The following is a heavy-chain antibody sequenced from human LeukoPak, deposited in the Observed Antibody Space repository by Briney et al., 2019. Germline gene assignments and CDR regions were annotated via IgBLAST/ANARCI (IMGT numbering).Heavy chain of an antibody. J-gene: IGHJ6*03. Sequence: PGGSLRLSCEASGFTFSTYWMSWVRQAPGKGLEWVANIKQDGSQTYHADSVKGRFTISRDNSQNLLYLEMTSLRSEDTAVYYCAKDRSGTYFYFYMDVWGKGTTVTVSS. CDR3: AKDRSGTYFYFYMDV. V-gene: IGHV3-7*01. CDR1: GFTFSTYW. D-gene: IGHD1-26*01. CDR2: IKQDGSQT.